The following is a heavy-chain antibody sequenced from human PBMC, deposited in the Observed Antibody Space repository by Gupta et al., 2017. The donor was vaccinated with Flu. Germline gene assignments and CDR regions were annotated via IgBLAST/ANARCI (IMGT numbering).Heavy chain of an antibody. V-gene: IGHV3-21*01. Sequence: EVQLVESGGGLVKPGGSLRLSCAASGFTFRPYSMHWVRKAPGKGLEWVSSISSSSSYIYYADSVKGRCTVSRDNAKNSLYLQMDSLRAEDTAVYYCARSFAYDSGAYYDYWGQGTLVTVSS. CDR2: ISSSSSYI. J-gene: IGHJ4*02. CDR3: ARSFAYDSGAYYDY. CDR1: GFTFRPYS. D-gene: IGHD3-22*01.